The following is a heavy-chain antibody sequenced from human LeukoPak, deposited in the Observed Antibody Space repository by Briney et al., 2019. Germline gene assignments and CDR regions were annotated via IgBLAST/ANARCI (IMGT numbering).Heavy chain of an antibody. J-gene: IGHJ4*02. CDR1: GYTFTSYG. CDR2: FDPEDGET. D-gene: IGHD5-18*01. V-gene: IGHV1-24*01. Sequence: ASVKVSCKASGYTFTSYGISWVRQAPGKGLEWMGGFDPEDGETIYAQKFQGRVTMTEDTSTDTAYMELSSLRSEDTAVYYCATWLSYGPKLDYWGQGTLVTVSS. CDR3: ATWLSYGPKLDY.